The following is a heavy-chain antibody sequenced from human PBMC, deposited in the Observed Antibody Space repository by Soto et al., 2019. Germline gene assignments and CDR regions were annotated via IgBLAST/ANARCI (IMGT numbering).Heavy chain of an antibody. J-gene: IGHJ4*02. Sequence: PGGSLRLSCAASGFTFSSYAMSWVRQAPGKGLEWVSAISGSGGSTYYADSVKGRFTISRDNSKNTLYLQMNSLRAEDTAVYYCAKDLPVVPAAKIPYYFDYWGQGTLVTVLL. CDR3: AKDLPVVPAAKIPYYFDY. CDR1: GFTFSSYA. CDR2: ISGSGGST. D-gene: IGHD2-2*01. V-gene: IGHV3-23*01.